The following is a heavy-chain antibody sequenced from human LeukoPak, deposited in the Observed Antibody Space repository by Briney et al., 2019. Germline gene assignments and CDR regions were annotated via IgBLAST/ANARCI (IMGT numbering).Heavy chain of an antibody. J-gene: IGHJ5*02. Sequence: GGSLRLSCAASGFTFSSYGIHWVRQAPGKGLEWVAVIWYDGTNKNYADSVKGRFTISRDNSKDTLYLQMNSLRAEDTAVYYCARDANGDYGYWFDPWGQGTLVTVSS. CDR1: GFTFSSYG. D-gene: IGHD4-17*01. CDR3: ARDANGDYGYWFDP. V-gene: IGHV3-33*01. CDR2: IWYDGTNK.